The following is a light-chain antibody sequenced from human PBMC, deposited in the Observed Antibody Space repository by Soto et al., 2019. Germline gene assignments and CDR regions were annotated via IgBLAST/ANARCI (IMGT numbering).Light chain of an antibody. CDR2: GNS. J-gene: IGLJ1*01. Sequence: QSVLTQPPSVSGAPGQRVTISCTGSSSNIGAGFDVHWYQQFPGTAPKVVIYGNSNRPSGVPDRFSGAKSGTSAYLAITGLQAEDEADYYCQSYDSRLSGCVFGTGTKVTVL. V-gene: IGLV1-40*01. CDR3: QSYDSRLSGCV. CDR1: SSNIGAGFD.